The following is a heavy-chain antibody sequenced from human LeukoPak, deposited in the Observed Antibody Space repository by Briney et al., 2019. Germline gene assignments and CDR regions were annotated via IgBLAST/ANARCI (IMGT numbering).Heavy chain of an antibody. J-gene: IGHJ4*02. D-gene: IGHD1-26*01. CDR2: IYSGGST. V-gene: IGHV3-53*01. CDR3: AKSPYSGSYVPLLY. Sequence: GGSLRLSCAASGYAVSSNYMSWVRQTPGKGLEWVSVIYSGGSTYYADSVKGRFTISRDNSKNTLYLQMNSLRAEDTAVYYCAKSPYSGSYVPLLYWGQGTLVTVSS. CDR1: GYAVSSNY.